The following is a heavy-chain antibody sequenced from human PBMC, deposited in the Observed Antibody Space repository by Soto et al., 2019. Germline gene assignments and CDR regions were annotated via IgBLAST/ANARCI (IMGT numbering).Heavy chain of an antibody. CDR2: IIPIFGTA. V-gene: IGHV1-69*05. CDR3: ARNLMDYDILTGYYMGYCFDY. J-gene: IGHJ4*02. Sequence: SVKVSCKASGGTFSSYAISWVRQAPGQGLEWMGGIIPIFGTANYAQKFQGRVTITRDTSASTAYMELSSLRSEDTAVYYCARNLMDYDILTGYYMGYCFDYWGQGTLVTVSS. CDR1: GGTFSSYA. D-gene: IGHD3-9*01.